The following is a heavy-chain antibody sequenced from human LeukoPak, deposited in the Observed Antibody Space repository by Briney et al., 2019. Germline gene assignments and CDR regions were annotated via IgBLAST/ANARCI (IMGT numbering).Heavy chain of an antibody. CDR3: ARGSKDYDFWSGYYFSYYYYMDV. Sequence: SVKVSCKASGGTFSSYAISWVRQVPGQGLEWMGGIIPIFGTANYAQKFQGRVTITRNTSISTAYMELSSLRSEDTAVYYCARGSKDYDFWSGYYFSYYYYMDVWGKGTTVTVSS. D-gene: IGHD3-3*01. CDR2: IIPIFGTA. V-gene: IGHV1-69*05. J-gene: IGHJ6*03. CDR1: GGTFSSYA.